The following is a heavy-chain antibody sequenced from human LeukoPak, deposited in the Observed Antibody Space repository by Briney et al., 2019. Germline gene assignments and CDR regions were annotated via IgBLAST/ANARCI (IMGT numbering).Heavy chain of an antibody. CDR3: ASGERDVYDSSGYWAYGMDV. Sequence: SVKVSXXASGGTFSSYAISWVRQAPGQGLEWMGGIIPIFGTANYAQKFQGRVTITADESTSTAYMELSSLRSEDTAVYYCASGERDVYDSSGYWAYGMDVWGQGTTVTVSS. CDR2: IIPIFGTA. D-gene: IGHD3-22*01. J-gene: IGHJ6*02. V-gene: IGHV1-69*13. CDR1: GGTFSSYA.